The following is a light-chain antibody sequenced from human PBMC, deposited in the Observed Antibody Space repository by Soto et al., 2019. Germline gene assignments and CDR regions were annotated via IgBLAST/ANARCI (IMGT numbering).Light chain of an antibody. J-gene: IGLJ7*01. CDR2: SNV. CDR1: SSNIGSNT. CDR3: AAWDGSLNGWV. V-gene: IGLV1-44*01. Sequence: QSVLTQAPSVSGTPGQRVTISCSGSSSNIGSNTVSWYQQVPGTAPKVLIYSNVQRPSGVPDRFSGSKSGTSASLAIGGLQSEDEADYYCAAWDGSLNGWVFGGGTQLTDL.